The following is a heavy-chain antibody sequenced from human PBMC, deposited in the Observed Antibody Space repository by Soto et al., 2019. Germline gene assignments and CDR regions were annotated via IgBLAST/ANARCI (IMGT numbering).Heavy chain of an antibody. CDR1: GGSISSGGYS. CDR3: ARVPDY. Sequence: QLQLQESGSGVVKPSQTLSLTCAVSGGSISSGGYSWSWIRQPPGKGLEWIGYIYHSGSTYYNPSLKSRVTISVDRSKNQFSLKLSSVTAADTALYYCARVPDYWGQGTLVTVSS. J-gene: IGHJ4*02. V-gene: IGHV4-30-2*01. CDR2: IYHSGST.